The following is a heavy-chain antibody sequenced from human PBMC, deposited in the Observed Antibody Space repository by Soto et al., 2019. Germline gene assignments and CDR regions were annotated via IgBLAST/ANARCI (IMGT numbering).Heavy chain of an antibody. J-gene: IGHJ4*02. D-gene: IGHD3-22*01. CDR3: AHRGDYYYDGSGYYSYFDY. Sequence: QITLKESGPTLVKPTQTLTLTCTFSGFSLSTSGVGVGWIRQPPGKALEWLALIYWDDDKRYSPSLKSRLTITKDTSKNQVVLTITNMDPVDTATYYCAHRGDYYYDGSGYYSYFDYCGQGTLVTVSS. CDR2: IYWDDDK. V-gene: IGHV2-5*02. CDR1: GFSLSTSGVG.